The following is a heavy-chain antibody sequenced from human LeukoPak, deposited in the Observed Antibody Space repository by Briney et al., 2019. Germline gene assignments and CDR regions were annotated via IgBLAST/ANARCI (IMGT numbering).Heavy chain of an antibody. V-gene: IGHV5-51*01. D-gene: IGHD5-24*01. CDR3: ARLPGWLHPSDY. J-gene: IGHJ4*02. CDR1: GYSFTSYW. CDR2: IYPGDSDT. Sequence: GESLKISSKGSGYSFTSYWIGWVRQIPGKGLDLVGIIYPGDSDTRYSPSLQGQVTISADKSISTAYLQWSSLKASDTAMYYCARLPGWLHPSDYWGQGTLVTVSS.